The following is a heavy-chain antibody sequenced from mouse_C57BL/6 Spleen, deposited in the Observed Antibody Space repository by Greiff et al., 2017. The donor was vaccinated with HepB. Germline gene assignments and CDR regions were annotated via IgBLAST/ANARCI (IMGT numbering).Heavy chain of an antibody. CDR1: GYSFTGYY. Sequence: VQLQQSGPELVKPGASVKISCKASGYSFTGYYMNWVKQSPEKSLEWIGEINPSTGGTTYNQKFKAKATLTVDKSSSTAYMQLKSLTSEDSAVYYCARLYDGYLYYFDYWGQGTTLTVSS. D-gene: IGHD2-3*01. V-gene: IGHV1-42*01. J-gene: IGHJ2*01. CDR3: ARLYDGYLYYFDY. CDR2: INPSTGGT.